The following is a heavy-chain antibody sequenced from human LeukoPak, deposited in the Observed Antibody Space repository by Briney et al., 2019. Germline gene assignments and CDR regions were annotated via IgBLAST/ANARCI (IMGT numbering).Heavy chain of an antibody. Sequence: GASVKVSCKTSRDTLNSYVINWVRPTRGQGLEWLGRIDHMFNVSHYVPRLQGRPAITAQTYINTVYMDVRRLTNGEAPRYYCPRGPYTSDRSGFYYYYMDVWGRGKTVTVSS. J-gene: IGHJ6*03. V-gene: IGHV1-69*10. CDR1: RDTLNSYV. CDR2: IDHMFNVS. D-gene: IGHD6-25*01. CDR3: PRGPYTSDRSGFYYYYMDV.